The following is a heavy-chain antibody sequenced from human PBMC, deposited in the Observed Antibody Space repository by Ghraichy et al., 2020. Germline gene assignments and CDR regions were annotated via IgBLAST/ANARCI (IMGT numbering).Heavy chain of an antibody. CDR1: GFRFSNYI. CDR3: AGASRAVRFSYYEALDV. J-gene: IGHJ6*01. V-gene: IGHV3-48*01. CDR2: ISISSRTI. Sequence: GESLNISCAASGFRFSNYIMNWVRQAPGKGLEWVSHISISSRTISYADSVKGRFTVSRDNAKNSMFLQMNSLRAEDTAVYYCAGASRAVRFSYYEALDVWGQGTTVAVFS. D-gene: IGHD1-26*01.